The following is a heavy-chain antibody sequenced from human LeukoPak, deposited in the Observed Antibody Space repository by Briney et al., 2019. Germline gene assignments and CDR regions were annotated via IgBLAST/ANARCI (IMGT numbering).Heavy chain of an antibody. J-gene: IGHJ6*03. CDR3: ARDRGGGHMDV. CDR1: GFTFTTYD. D-gene: IGHD2-15*01. V-gene: IGHV3-13*01. CDR2: IGTTGDT. Sequence: SGGSLRLSCAASGFTFTTYDMHWVRQATGKGLEWGSAIGTTGDTYYPGSVKGRFTISRENAKNSLYLQMNSLRAGDTAVYYCARDRGGGHMDVWGKGTPVTISS.